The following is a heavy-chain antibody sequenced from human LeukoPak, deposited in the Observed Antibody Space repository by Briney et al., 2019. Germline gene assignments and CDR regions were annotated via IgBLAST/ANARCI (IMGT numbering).Heavy chain of an antibody. CDR2: ISSSSTYI. J-gene: IGHJ3*02. D-gene: IGHD4-23*01. V-gene: IGHV3-21*01. Sequence: GRSLRLSCAPSEFSFSNCSMNWVRQAPGKGLEWVSSISSSSTYIYYADSLEGRFTISRDNVRNSLYLQMNSLRAEDTAVYYCAGDYEGNLAFDIWGQGTMVTVSS. CDR1: EFSFSNCS. CDR3: AGDYEGNLAFDI.